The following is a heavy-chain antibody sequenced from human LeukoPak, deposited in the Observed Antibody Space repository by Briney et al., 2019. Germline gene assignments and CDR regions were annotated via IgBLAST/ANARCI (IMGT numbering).Heavy chain of an antibody. CDR2: INPNSGGT. CDR1: GYTFTGYY. V-gene: IGHV1-2*02. CDR3: ARKLNDYRDRGGFDI. D-gene: IGHD2-15*01. J-gene: IGHJ3*02. Sequence: ASVKVSCKASGYTFTGYYMHWVRQAPGQGLEWMGWINPNSGGTNYAQKFQGRVTMTRDTSISTAYMELSRLRSDDTAVYYCARKLNDYRDRGGFDIWGQGTMVTVSS.